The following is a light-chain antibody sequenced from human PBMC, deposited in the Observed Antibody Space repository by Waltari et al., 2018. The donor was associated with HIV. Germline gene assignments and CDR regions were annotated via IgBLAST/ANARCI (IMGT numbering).Light chain of an antibody. CDR1: NSNIENNY. J-gene: IGLJ3*02. CDR3: GTWDTSLSAGV. V-gene: IGLV1-51*01. CDR2: DNN. Sequence: QSVLTQAPSVSAAPGQKVTISCSGSNSNIENNYVSWYQPVPGTTPKLIIYDNNKRPSGIPDRFAGSKSGTSATLGITGLQIGDGGDYYCGTWDTSLSAGVFGGGTKLTVL.